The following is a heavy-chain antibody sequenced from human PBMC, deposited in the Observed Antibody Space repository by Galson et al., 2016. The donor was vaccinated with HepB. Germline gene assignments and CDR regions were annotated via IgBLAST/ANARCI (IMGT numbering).Heavy chain of an antibody. CDR1: GFTFSSYG. CDR2: IWYGGSNE. V-gene: IGHV3-33*01. D-gene: IGHD2-2*01. CDR3: ARDSWDIVVVSPAMFTFDI. Sequence: SLRLSCAASGFTFSSYGMHWVRQAPGKGLEWVAVIWYGGSNEHYADSVKGRFTISRDNAKNSLYLQMSSLRAEDTAMYYCARDSWDIVVVSPAMFTFDIWGQGTMVTVSS. J-gene: IGHJ3*02.